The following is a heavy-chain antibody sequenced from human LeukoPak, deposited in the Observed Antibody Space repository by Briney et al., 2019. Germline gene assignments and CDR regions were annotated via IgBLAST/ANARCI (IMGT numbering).Heavy chain of an antibody. Sequence: SETLSLTCTVSGGSISSYYWSWLRQPPGKGLEWIGYIYYSGSTNYNPSLTSRVTISVDTSKNQFSLKLSSVTAADTAVYYCARDRITGTTWYYYYGMDVWGQGTTVTVSS. CDR3: ARDRITGTTWYYYYGMDV. D-gene: IGHD1-7*01. V-gene: IGHV4-59*01. J-gene: IGHJ6*02. CDR2: IYYSGST. CDR1: GGSISSYY.